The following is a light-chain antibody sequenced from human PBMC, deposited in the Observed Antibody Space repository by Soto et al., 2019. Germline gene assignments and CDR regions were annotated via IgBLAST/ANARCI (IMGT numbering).Light chain of an antibody. CDR1: QSVSSY. J-gene: IGKJ5*01. CDR2: DAS. V-gene: IGKV3-11*01. Sequence: EIVLTQSPATLSLSPGERATLSCRASQSVSSYLAWYQQKPGQAPRLLIYDASNRATDIPARFSGSGSGTDFTLTISSLEPEDFAVYYYQQRSNWPPITFGQGTRLEIK. CDR3: QQRSNWPPIT.